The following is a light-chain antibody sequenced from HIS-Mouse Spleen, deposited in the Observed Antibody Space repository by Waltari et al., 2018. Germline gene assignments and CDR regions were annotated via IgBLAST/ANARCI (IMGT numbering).Light chain of an antibody. CDR1: ALPKKY. CDR2: EDG. V-gene: IGLV3-10*01. J-gene: IGLJ2*01. CDR3: YSTDSSGNHRV. Sequence: SYELTQPPSVSVSPGQTARITCSGDALPKKYAYWYQQKSGQAPVLVIYEDGKLPSGIPGGLPGSSSGTTATLTISGAHVEDEADYYCYSTDSSGNHRVFGGGTKLTVL.